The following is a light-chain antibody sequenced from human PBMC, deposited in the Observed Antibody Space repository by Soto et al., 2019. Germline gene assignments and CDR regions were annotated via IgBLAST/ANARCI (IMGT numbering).Light chain of an antibody. J-gene: IGKJ4*01. V-gene: IGKV3-15*01. CDR3: QRYNDWPLT. Sequence: EIVLTQSPGTLSLSPGEGATLSCRASQGIGVTLAWYQQKPGQNPRLLIYNAFTRATGVPARFSGSGSGTDFTLTINSLQSEDFAVYYCQRYNDWPLTFGGGTKVDIK. CDR1: QGIGVT. CDR2: NAF.